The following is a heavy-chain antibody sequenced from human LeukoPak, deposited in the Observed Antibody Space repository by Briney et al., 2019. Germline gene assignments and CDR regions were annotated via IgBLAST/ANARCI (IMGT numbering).Heavy chain of an antibody. Sequence: GGSLRLSCAASGFTFSSYAMTWVRQAPGKGLEWVSAISDSGSKTHYTDSVKGRFTISRDNSKNTVYLQMNSLRAEDTALYYCAKDWSCDYWGQGTLVTVPS. V-gene: IGHV3-23*01. CDR1: GFTFSSYA. D-gene: IGHD1-26*01. J-gene: IGHJ4*02. CDR2: ISDSGSKT. CDR3: AKDWSCDY.